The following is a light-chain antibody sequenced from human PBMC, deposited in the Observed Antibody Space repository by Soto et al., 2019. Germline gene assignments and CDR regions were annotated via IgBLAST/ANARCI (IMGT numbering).Light chain of an antibody. CDR1: SSDVGGYIY. CDR3: SSYTSSSTHWV. V-gene: IGLV2-14*01. CDR2: EVS. Sequence: QSALTQPASVSGSPGQSITISCTGTSSDVGGYIYVSWYQQHPGKAPKFMIYEVSNRPSGVSNRFSGSKSGNTASLTISGLQAEDEADYYCSSYTSSSTHWVFGGGTQLTVL. J-gene: IGLJ3*02.